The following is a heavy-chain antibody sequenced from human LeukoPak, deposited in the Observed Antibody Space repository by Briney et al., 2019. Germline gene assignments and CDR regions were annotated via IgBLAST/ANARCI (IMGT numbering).Heavy chain of an antibody. Sequence: SETLSLTCAVYGGSFSGYYWSWIRQPPRKGLEWIGEINHSGSTNSNRTLQSRAPVSVATSQSRFSLKLGSVTAADTAVYYCARGRDDILTAYLPYMAWGQGTLVTVSS. V-gene: IGHV4-34*01. CDR2: INHSGST. CDR1: GGSFSGYY. D-gene: IGHD3-9*01. J-gene: IGHJ5*02. CDR3: ARGRDDILTAYLPYMA.